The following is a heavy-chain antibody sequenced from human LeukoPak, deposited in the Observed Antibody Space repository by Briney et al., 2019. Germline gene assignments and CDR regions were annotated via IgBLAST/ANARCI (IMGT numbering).Heavy chain of an antibody. Sequence: TGGSLRLSCAASGFTFSSYSMNGVRQARGKGLEGVASIISSSSYIYYADSGKCRFTISRDNATTSLYLQMNSLRAEDTAVYYCARDHTPNSSRWYLRLSHYYYYYGMDVWGQGTTVTVSS. CDR2: IISSSSYI. V-gene: IGHV3-21*01. CDR1: GFTFSSYS. J-gene: IGHJ6*02. D-gene: IGHD6-19*01. CDR3: ARDHTPNSSRWYLRLSHYYYYYGMDV.